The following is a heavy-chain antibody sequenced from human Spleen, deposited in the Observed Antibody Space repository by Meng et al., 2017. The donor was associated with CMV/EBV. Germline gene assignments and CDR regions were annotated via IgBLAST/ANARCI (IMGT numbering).Heavy chain of an antibody. CDR2: LYSGGST. D-gene: IGHD1-7*01. CDR1: GFTVSNNY. CDR3: ARNLSNWNYGLWN. Sequence: GESLKISCAASGFTVSNNYMSWVRQVPGKGLEWVSLLYSGGSTYYADSVKGRFTISRDRSKNTLYLQMDSLRAEDTAVYYCARNLSNWNYGLWNWGQGTLVTVSS. J-gene: IGHJ4*02. V-gene: IGHV3-66*02.